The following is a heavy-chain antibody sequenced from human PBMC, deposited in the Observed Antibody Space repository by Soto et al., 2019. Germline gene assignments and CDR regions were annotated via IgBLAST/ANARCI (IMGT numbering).Heavy chain of an antibody. Sequence: GGSLRLSCAASGFTFSSYAMSWVRQAPGKGLEWVSAISGSGGSTYYADSVKGRFTISRENSKKTRYMQMNSLRAEDTAVYYCAKDSAYYRPSTFDYWGQGTLVSVSA. D-gene: IGHD3-22*01. J-gene: IGHJ4*02. V-gene: IGHV3-23*01. CDR1: GFTFSSYA. CDR2: ISGSGGST. CDR3: AKDSAYYRPSTFDY.